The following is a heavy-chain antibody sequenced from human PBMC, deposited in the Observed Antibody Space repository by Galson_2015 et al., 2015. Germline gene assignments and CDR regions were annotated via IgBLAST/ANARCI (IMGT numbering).Heavy chain of an antibody. Sequence: SLRLSCAASGFTVSSNYMSWVRQAPGKGLEWVSVIYSGGSTYYADSVKGRFTISRDNSKNTLYLQMNGLRAEDTAVYYCARVRTGCFDYWGQGTLVTVSS. J-gene: IGHJ4*02. CDR2: IYSGGST. V-gene: IGHV3-53*01. CDR1: GFTVSSNY. D-gene: IGHD4-17*01. CDR3: ARVRTGCFDY.